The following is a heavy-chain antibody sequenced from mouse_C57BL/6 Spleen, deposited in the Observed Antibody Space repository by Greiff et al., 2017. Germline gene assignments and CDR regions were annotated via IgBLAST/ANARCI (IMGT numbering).Heavy chain of an antibody. Sequence: QVQLQQSGPELVKPGASVKISCKASGYAFSSSWMNWVKQRPGKGLEWIGRIYPGDGDTNYNGKFKGKATLTADKSSSTAYMQLSSLTSEDSAVYFCARWGDYDCMDYWGQGTSVTVSS. CDR1: GYAFSSSW. J-gene: IGHJ4*01. CDR3: ARWGDYDCMDY. V-gene: IGHV1-82*01. CDR2: IYPGDGDT. D-gene: IGHD2-4*01.